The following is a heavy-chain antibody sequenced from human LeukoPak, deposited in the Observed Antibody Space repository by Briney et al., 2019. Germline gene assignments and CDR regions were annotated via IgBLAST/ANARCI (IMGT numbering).Heavy chain of an antibody. J-gene: IGHJ4*02. V-gene: IGHV3-15*01. Sequence: GGSLRLSCAASGFTFSNAWMSWVRQAPGKGLEWVGRIKSKTDGGTTDYAAPVKGRFTISRDDSKNTLYLQMNSLKTEDTAVYYCTRGAGIQLWFLFDYWGQGTLVTVSS. CDR2: IKSKTDGGTT. CDR1: GFTFSNAW. D-gene: IGHD5-18*01. CDR3: TRGAGIQLWFLFDY.